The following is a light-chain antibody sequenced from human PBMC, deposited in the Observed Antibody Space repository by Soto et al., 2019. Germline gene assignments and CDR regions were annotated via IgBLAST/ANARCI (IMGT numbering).Light chain of an antibody. CDR3: QQRYNWPNT. J-gene: IGKJ2*01. CDR2: DAS. V-gene: IGKV3-11*01. Sequence: EIVLTQPPATLSLSPGERATLSCRTSQSVGTYLAWYQHNPGQAPRLLIYDASNRATGIPARFSGSGSGTDFTLTISSPEPEDFAVYYCQQRYNWPNTFGQGNKLEIK. CDR1: QSVGTY.